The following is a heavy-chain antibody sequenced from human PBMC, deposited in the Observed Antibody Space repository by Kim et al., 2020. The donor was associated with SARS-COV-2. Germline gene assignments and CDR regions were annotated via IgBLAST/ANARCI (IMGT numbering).Heavy chain of an antibody. J-gene: IGHJ4*02. Sequence: GGSLRLSCSASGFTFSNYAMHWVRQAPGKGLEYVSAISSDGGSTYYADSVKGRFTISRDNSKNTLYVQMSSLRVEDTAIYYCVTRNYYNSGSYYEGAPFDWGGQGPLAAAS. CDR1: GFTFSNYA. CDR3: VTRNYYNSGSYYEGAPFDW. CDR2: ISSDGGST. V-gene: IGHV3-64*05. D-gene: IGHD3-10*01.